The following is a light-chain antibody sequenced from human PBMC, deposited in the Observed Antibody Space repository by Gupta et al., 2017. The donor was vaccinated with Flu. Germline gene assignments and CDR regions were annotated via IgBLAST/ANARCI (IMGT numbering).Light chain of an antibody. CDR1: QSVSSN. CDR2: GAS. J-gene: IGKJ1*01. V-gene: IGKV3-15*01. Sequence: EIVMTQSPATLSVSPGERATLSCRASQSVSSNLAWYQQKPGQAPRLLIHGASARATGIPARFSGSGSGTEFTLTIKSLQSEDFAVYYCQQDKDLPTFGQGTKVEV. CDR3: QQDKDLPT.